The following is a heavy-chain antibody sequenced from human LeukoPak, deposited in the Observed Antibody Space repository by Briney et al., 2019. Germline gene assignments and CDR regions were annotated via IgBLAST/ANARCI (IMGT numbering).Heavy chain of an antibody. D-gene: IGHD3-10*01. V-gene: IGHV5-51*01. Sequence: GESLQISCKGSGYSFTSYWIGWVRQMPGKGLEWMGIIYPGDSDTRYSPSFQGQVTISADKSISTAYLQWSSLKASDTAMYYCAKAGRTYYYGSGRYSFDYWGQGTLVTVSS. CDR1: GYSFTSYW. CDR3: AKAGRTYYYGSGRYSFDY. J-gene: IGHJ4*02. CDR2: IYPGDSDT.